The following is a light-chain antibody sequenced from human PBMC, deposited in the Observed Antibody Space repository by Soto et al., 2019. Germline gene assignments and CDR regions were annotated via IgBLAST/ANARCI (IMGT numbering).Light chain of an antibody. Sequence: IVMPQSPSTLSLSPGERSTFSCMASQSVNSNLAWYQQKAGQAPRLLIYDASNRATGIPARFSGSGSGTDFTLAISSLEPEDFAVYYCQQRSNWPLTFGGGTKVDIK. CDR2: DAS. CDR1: QSVNSN. V-gene: IGKV3-11*01. CDR3: QQRSNWPLT. J-gene: IGKJ4*01.